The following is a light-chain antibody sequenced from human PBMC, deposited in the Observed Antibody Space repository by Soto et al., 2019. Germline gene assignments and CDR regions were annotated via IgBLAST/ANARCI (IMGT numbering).Light chain of an antibody. Sequence: DIQMTQSPSTLSGSVGDRVTITCRASQTISSWLAWYQQKPGKAPKLLIYKASTLKSGVPSRFSGSGSGTEFTLTISSPQPDDFATYYRQHYNSYSQAFGQGTKVDIK. V-gene: IGKV1-5*03. CDR1: QTISSW. J-gene: IGKJ1*01. CDR2: KAS. CDR3: QHYNSYSQA.